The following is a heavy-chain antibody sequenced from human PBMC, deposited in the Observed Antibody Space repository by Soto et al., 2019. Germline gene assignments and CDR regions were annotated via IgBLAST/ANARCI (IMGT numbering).Heavy chain of an antibody. J-gene: IGHJ4*02. CDR2: IGGSGDWT. V-gene: IGHV3-23*01. CDR3: ARDQGNNWDLDY. D-gene: IGHD1-1*01. CDR1: GVTFSNYA. Sequence: GGSLRLSCAASGVTFSNYAMSWVRQAPGEGLEWVSAIGGSGDWTYYADSVKGRFTISRDNSKNTLSLQMNSLRAEDTAVYYCARDQGNNWDLDYWGQGTLVTVSS.